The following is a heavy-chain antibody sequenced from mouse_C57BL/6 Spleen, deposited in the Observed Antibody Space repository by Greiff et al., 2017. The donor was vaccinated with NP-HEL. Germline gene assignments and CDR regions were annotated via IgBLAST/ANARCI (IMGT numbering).Heavy chain of an antibody. Sequence: VHLVESGPELVKPGASVKISCKASGYAFSSSWMNWVKQRPGKGLEWIGRIYPGDGDTNYNGKFKGKATLTADKSSSTAYMQLSSLTSEDSAVYFCARYYYGSSPYAMDYWGQGTSVTVSS. CDR2: IYPGDGDT. CDR1: GYAFSSSW. J-gene: IGHJ4*01. V-gene: IGHV1-82*01. CDR3: ARYYYGSSPYAMDY. D-gene: IGHD1-1*01.